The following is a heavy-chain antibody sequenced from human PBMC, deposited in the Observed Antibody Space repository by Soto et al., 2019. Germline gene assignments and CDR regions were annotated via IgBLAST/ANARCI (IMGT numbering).Heavy chain of an antibody. D-gene: IGHD2-15*01. CDR3: AKAPPETCRGGGCYDY. CDR1: GGSISSYY. J-gene: IGHJ4*02. CDR2: IYYSAST. Sequence: PSETLSLTCTVSGGSISSYYWSWIRQPPGKGLEWIGYIYYSASTNYSPSLKSRVTISVDTSKNQFSLNLSSVTAADTAVYYCAKAPPETCRGGGCYDYWGQGTLVPVSS. V-gene: IGHV4-59*08.